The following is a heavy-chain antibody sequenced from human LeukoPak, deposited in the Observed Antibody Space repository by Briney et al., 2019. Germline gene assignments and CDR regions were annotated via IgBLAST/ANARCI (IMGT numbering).Heavy chain of an antibody. CDR2: IWYDGSNK. CDR1: GFTFSSYG. D-gene: IGHD6-6*01. CDR3: ARDIAARRFDY. Sequence: GRSLRLSCAASGFTFSSYGMHWVRQAPGKGLEWVAVIWYDGSNKYYADSVKGRFTISRDNPKNTLYLQMNSLRAEDTAVYYCARDIAARRFDYWGQGTLVTVSS. V-gene: IGHV3-33*01. J-gene: IGHJ4*02.